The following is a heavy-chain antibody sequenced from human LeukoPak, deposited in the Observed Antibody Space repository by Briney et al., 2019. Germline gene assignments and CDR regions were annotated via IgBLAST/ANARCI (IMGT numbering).Heavy chain of an antibody. D-gene: IGHD5-12*01. Sequence: ASVKVSCKASGYTFTGYYMHWVRQAPGQGLEWMGRINPNSGGTNYAQKFQGRVTMTRDTSISTAYMELSRLRSDDTAVYYCARVLLGVATITNRFDPWGQGTLVTVSS. CDR2: INPNSGGT. CDR3: ARVLLGVATITNRFDP. J-gene: IGHJ5*02. V-gene: IGHV1-2*06. CDR1: GYTFTGYY.